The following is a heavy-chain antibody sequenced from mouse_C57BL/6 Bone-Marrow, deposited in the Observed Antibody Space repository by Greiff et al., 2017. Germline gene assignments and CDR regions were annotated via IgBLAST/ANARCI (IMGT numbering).Heavy chain of an antibody. V-gene: IGHV1-9*01. J-gene: IGHJ1*03. D-gene: IGHD1-1*01. Sequence: QVQLQQSGPELMKPWPSVKLSCKSTGFSFTGYCIEWVKQRPGHGLEWIGVILPGSGSTNYNEQFKGKAIFTADTSSNTAYMQLSSLTTEESAIYYCARSDTTVVAEDWYFDVWGTGTTVTVAS. CDR3: ARSDTTVVAEDWYFDV. CDR2: ILPGSGST. CDR1: GFSFTGYC.